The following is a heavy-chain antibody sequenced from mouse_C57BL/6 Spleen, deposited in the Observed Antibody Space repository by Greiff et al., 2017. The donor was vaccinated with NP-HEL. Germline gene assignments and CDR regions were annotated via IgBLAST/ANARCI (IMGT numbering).Heavy chain of an antibody. J-gene: IGHJ1*03. V-gene: IGHV5-6*01. Sequence: EVQRVESGGDLVKPGGSLKLSCAASGFTFSSYGMSWVRQTPDKRLEWVATISSGGSYTYYPDSVKGRFTISRDNAKNTLYLQMSSLKSEDTAMYYCARHGTTVVAEGYFDVWGTGTTVTVSS. CDR2: ISSGGSYT. D-gene: IGHD1-1*01. CDR3: ARHGTTVVAEGYFDV. CDR1: GFTFSSYG.